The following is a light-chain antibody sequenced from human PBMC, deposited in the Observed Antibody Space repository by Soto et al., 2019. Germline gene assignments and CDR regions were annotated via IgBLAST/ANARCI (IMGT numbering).Light chain of an antibody. CDR2: DTS. Sequence: QTVVTQEPSLTVSPGGTVTLTCGSSTGAVTSRNYPYWFQQRPGQVPRALIYDTSNKHSWTPARFSGSLLGGKPALNLSGAQHEDEAYYYCSLSYSGVGVFGGGTKLTVL. CDR1: TGAVTSRNY. CDR3: SLSYSGVGV. J-gene: IGLJ3*02. V-gene: IGLV7-46*01.